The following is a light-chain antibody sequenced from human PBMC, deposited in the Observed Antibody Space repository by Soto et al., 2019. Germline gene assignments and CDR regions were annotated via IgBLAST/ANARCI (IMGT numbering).Light chain of an antibody. CDR2: GAS. Sequence: DIQLTQSPPSLSASVGDRVIITCRASQSISNSLNWYQQKPGKAPKVLIHGASSLQSGVPSRLSGSRSGTDFTLTTSSLQPEDFANYYCQQSRTTPYTLGQGTKLEIK. J-gene: IGKJ2*01. CDR1: QSISNS. CDR3: QQSRTTPYT. V-gene: IGKV1-39*01.